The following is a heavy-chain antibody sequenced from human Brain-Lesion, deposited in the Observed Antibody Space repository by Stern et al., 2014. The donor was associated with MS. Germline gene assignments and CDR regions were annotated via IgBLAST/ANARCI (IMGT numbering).Heavy chain of an antibody. V-gene: IGHV1-2*04. CDR2: INPNSGGT. CDR3: ARGGRYYADY. Sequence: VQLVGSGAEVKKPGASVRVSCEASGNSFTHFYIHWVRQAPGQGLEWMGWINPNSGGTKFAQKFQGWVTITRDTSMTTAYMEVTSLTSDDTAVYYCARGGRYYADYWGQGTLVTVSS. CDR1: GNSFTHFY. J-gene: IGHJ4*02. D-gene: IGHD2-2*01.